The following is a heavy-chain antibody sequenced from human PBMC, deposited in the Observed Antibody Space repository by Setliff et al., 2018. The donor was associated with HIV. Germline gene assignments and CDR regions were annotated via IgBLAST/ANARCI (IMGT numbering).Heavy chain of an antibody. J-gene: IGHJ4*02. CDR3: ARYGGPVDFGDY. CDR2: IYTSGST. D-gene: IGHD3-16*01. CDR1: GGSISSYY. Sequence: ASETLSLTCTVSGGSISSYYWSWIRQPPGKGLEWIGYIYTSGSTNYNPSLKSRVTISVDTSKNQFSLKLSSVTAADTAVYYCARYGGPVDFGDYWGQGTLVTVSS. V-gene: IGHV4-4*08.